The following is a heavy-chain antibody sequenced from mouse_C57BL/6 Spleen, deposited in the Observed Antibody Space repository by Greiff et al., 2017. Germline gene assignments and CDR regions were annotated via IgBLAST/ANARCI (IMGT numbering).Heavy chain of an antibody. D-gene: IGHD1-1*01. CDR2: INPSNGGT. CDR3: ARDYYGSSYGESAMDY. CDR1: GYTFTSYW. J-gene: IGHJ4*01. Sequence: LQQPGTELVKPGASVKLSCKASGYTFTSYWMHWVKQRPGQGLEWIGNINPSNGGTNYNEKFKSKATLTVDKSSSTAYMQLSSLTSEDSAVYYCARDYYGSSYGESAMDYWGQGTSVTVSS. V-gene: IGHV1-53*01.